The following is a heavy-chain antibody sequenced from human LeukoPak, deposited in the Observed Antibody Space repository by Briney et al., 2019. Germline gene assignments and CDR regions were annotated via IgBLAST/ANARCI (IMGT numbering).Heavy chain of an antibody. D-gene: IGHD3-10*01. CDR3: ARAPAVLFGELSPLDY. CDR2: ISYDGSNK. Sequence: GGSLRLSCAASGFTFSSYAMHWVRQAPGKGLEWVAVISYDGSNKYYADSVKGRFTISRDNSKNTLYLQMNSLRAEDTAVYYCARAPAVLFGELSPLDYWGQGTLVTVSS. V-gene: IGHV3-30-3*01. J-gene: IGHJ4*02. CDR1: GFTFSSYA.